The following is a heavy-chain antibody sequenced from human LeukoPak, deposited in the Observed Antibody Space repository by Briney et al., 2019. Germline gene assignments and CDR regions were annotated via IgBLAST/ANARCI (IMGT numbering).Heavy chain of an antibody. J-gene: IGHJ6*03. D-gene: IGHD1-1*01. V-gene: IGHV4-59*12. Sequence: SETLSLTCTVSGGSISSYYWSWVRQPPGKGLEWIGYIYYSGSTYYNPSLKSRVTLSVDRSKNQFSLRLSSVTVADTAVYYCARTPRYNWNDVYYYYYMDVWGKGTTVTVSS. CDR2: IYYSGST. CDR3: ARTPRYNWNDVYYYYYMDV. CDR1: GGSISSYY.